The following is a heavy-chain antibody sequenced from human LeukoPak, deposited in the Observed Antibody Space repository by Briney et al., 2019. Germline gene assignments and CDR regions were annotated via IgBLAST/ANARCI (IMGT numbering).Heavy chain of an antibody. Sequence: VAVIWYDGSNKYYGDSVKGRFTISRENSKNTLYLQMNSLRAEDTAVYYCARFGSVDAFDIWGQGSMVTVSS. CDR2: IWYDGSNK. D-gene: IGHD2-15*01. J-gene: IGHJ3*02. V-gene: IGHV3-33*01. CDR3: ARFGSVDAFDI.